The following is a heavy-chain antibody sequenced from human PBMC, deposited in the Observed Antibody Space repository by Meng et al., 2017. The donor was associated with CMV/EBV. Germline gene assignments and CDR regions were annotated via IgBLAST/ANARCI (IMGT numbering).Heavy chain of an antibody. J-gene: IGHJ4*02. D-gene: IGHD6-13*01. V-gene: IGHV6-1*01. Sequence: SQTLSLTSAISLDSVSSNSAAWNWIRQSPSRGLEWLGRTYYRSKWYNDYAVSVKSRITINPDTSKNQFSLQLNSVTPEDTAVYYCARAGGYSSSWYFDYWGQGTLVTVSS. CDR3: ARAGGYSSSWYFDY. CDR1: LDSVSSNSAA. CDR2: TYYRSKWYN.